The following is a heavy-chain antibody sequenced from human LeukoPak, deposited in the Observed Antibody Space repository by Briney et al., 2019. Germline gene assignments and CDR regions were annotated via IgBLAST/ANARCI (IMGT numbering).Heavy chain of an antibody. CDR3: ARLTLASSGFDS. CDR2: ISPADSDT. Sequence: GESLKISCKGSGYTFTSYWIGWVRQMPGKGLEWMGTISPADSDTRYSPSFQGQVTISADGSISTAYLQLSSLKASDTAIYYCARLTLASSGFDSWGQGTLVTVSS. CDR1: GYTFTSYW. J-gene: IGHJ4*02. V-gene: IGHV5-51*01. D-gene: IGHD1-14*01.